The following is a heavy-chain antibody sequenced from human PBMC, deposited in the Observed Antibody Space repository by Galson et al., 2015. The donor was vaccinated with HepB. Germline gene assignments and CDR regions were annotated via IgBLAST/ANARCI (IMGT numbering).Heavy chain of an antibody. V-gene: IGHV4-39*01. Sequence: ETLSLTCTVSGGSISSSSYYWGWIRQPPGKGLEWIGSIYYSGSTYYNPSLKSRVTISVDTSKNQFSLKLSSVTAADTAVYYCARLYVDTAMEFDYWGQGTLVTVSS. CDR1: GGSISSSSYY. CDR3: ARLYVDTAMEFDY. D-gene: IGHD5-18*01. CDR2: IYYSGST. J-gene: IGHJ4*02.